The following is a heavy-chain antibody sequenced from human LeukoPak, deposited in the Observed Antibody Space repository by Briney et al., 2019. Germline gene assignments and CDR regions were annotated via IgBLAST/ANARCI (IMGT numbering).Heavy chain of an antibody. J-gene: IGHJ6*02. CDR2: IFYTGKT. CDR1: GGSISTGSFY. D-gene: IGHD3-22*01. CDR3: ASLDPCYFDRGSCTYYYSMDV. V-gene: IGHV4-39*01. Sequence: SKTLSLTCTVSGGSISTGSFYWGWIRQSPGKGLEWIGSIFYTGKTHYNTSLKSRVTISVDMSQNKFSLSLGSVTAADTALYYCASLDPCYFDRGSCTYYYSMDVWGQGTTVTVSS.